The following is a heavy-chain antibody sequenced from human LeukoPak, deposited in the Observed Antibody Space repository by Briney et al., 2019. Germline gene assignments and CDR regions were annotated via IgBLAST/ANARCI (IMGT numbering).Heavy chain of an antibody. CDR1: GFTFDDYA. J-gene: IGHJ4*02. CDR2: IKPDGTEK. Sequence: PGGSLRLSCAASGFTFDDYAMHWVRQAPGKGLEWVANIKPDGTEKFYGGSVKGRFTISRDNAKNSLFLQMDSLRAEDTAVYYCAKEDEKFDYWGQGTLVTVSS. V-gene: IGHV3-7*03. CDR3: AKEDEKFDY.